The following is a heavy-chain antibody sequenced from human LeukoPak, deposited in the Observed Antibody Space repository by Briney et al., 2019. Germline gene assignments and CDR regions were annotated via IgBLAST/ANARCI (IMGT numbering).Heavy chain of an antibody. J-gene: IGHJ6*02. CDR2: ISRTGTTL. CDR1: GFTFSDYA. Sequence: QPGGSLRLSCAASGFTFSDYAMNWVRQAPGKGLEWVSYISRTGTTLDYADSVKGRFTISRDNTKNSLYLQMTSLRGEDTAVYYCARDPSNIVGAEDGMGVWGQGNTVTVSS. CDR3: ARDPSNIVGAEDGMGV. V-gene: IGHV3-48*04. D-gene: IGHD2-15*01.